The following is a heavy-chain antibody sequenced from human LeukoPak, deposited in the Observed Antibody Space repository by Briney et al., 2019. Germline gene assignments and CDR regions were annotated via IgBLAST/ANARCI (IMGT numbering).Heavy chain of an antibody. D-gene: IGHD3-22*01. V-gene: IGHV4-59*01. CDR2: IYYSGST. CDR3: ARGSYDSSGYTLLFDP. J-gene: IGHJ5*02. Sequence: PSETLSLTCTVSGGSISGYYWSWIRQPPGKGLEWIGYIYYSGSTNYNPSLKSRVTISVDTSKNQFSLKLSSVTAADTAVYYCARGSYDSSGYTLLFDPWGQGTLVTVSS. CDR1: GGSISGYY.